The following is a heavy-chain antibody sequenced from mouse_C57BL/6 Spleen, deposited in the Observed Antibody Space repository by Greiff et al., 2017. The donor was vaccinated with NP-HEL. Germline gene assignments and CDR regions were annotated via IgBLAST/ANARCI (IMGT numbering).Heavy chain of an antibody. CDR1: GYAFSSSW. CDR3: ARNPYYDDDDYAMDY. D-gene: IGHD2-4*01. V-gene: IGHV1-82*01. CDR2: IYPGDGDT. J-gene: IGHJ4*01. Sequence: QVQLQQSGPELVKPGASVKISCKASGYAFSSSWMNWVKQRPGKGLEWIGRIYPGDGDTNYNGKFKGKATLTADKSSSTAYMQLSSLTSEDSAVYFCARNPYYDDDDYAMDYWGQRTSVTVSS.